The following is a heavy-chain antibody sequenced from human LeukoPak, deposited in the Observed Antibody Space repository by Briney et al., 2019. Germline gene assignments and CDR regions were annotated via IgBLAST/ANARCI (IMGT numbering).Heavy chain of an antibody. CDR2: TNPSTGGT. D-gene: IGHD2-2*01. Sequence: GASVKLSYKSSGYTFTGCYLHWARQVHGQGFEWIRWTNPSTGGTKSAQQFEGRVTMTRDTSNTAGYLELRSLRLDDTATYYCARGGAFCSITTCHEFDHWGQGTLVIVSS. V-gene: IGHV1-2*02. CDR3: ARGGAFCSITTCHEFDH. J-gene: IGHJ4*02. CDR1: GYTFTGCY.